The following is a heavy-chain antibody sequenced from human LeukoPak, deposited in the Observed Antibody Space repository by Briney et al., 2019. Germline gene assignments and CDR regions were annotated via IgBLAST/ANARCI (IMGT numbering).Heavy chain of an antibody. Sequence: KTSETLSLTCAVYGGSFSGYYWSWIRQPPGKGLEWIGEINHSGSTNYNPSLKSRVTISVDTSKNQFSLKLSSVTAADTAVYYCARSFSGYCSGGSCLPSYYFDYWGQGTLVTVSS. CDR1: GGSFSGYY. D-gene: IGHD2-15*01. J-gene: IGHJ4*02. V-gene: IGHV4-34*01. CDR3: ARSFSGYCSGGSCLPSYYFDY. CDR2: INHSGST.